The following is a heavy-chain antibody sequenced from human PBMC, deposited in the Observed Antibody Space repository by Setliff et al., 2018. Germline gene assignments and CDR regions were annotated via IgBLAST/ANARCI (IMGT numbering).Heavy chain of an antibody. CDR1: GDSITSGSDS. Sequence: PSETLSLTCTVSGDSITSGSDSWNWIRQPAGKGLQWIGRVYPTGSTNYDPDLRSRVAISVDTSKKQFSLTLTSVTAADTALYYCRQAVVGRDVFDIWGQGTVVTVSS. J-gene: IGHJ3*02. CDR2: VYPTGST. D-gene: IGHD1-1*01. V-gene: IGHV4-61*02. CDR3: RQAVVGRDVFDI.